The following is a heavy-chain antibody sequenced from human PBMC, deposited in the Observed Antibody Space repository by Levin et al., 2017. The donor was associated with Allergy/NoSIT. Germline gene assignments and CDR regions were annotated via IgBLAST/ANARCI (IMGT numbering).Heavy chain of an antibody. Sequence: PGGSLRLSCAASGFTFSSYGMHWVRQAPGKGLEWVAVISYDGSNKYYADSVKGRFTISRDNSKNTLYLQMNSLRAEDTAVYYCAKDQVLRYLEDAFDIWGQGTMVTVSS. V-gene: IGHV3-30*18. D-gene: IGHD3-3*01. J-gene: IGHJ3*02. CDR2: ISYDGSNK. CDR1: GFTFSSYG. CDR3: AKDQVLRYLEDAFDI.